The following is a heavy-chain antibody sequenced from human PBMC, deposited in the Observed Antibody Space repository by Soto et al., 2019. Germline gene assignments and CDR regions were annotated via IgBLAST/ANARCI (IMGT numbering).Heavy chain of an antibody. J-gene: IGHJ4*02. CDR2: ISYDGSNK. V-gene: IGHV3-30*18. CDR1: GSTFSNYG. CDR3: AKDLVAYCSGGTCYFRGMDY. Sequence: QVQLVESGGGVVQPGGSLRLSCAASGSTFSNYGMHWVRQAPGKGLEWVAVISYDGSNKYYTDSVKGRFTIPRDNSKNTLYLQMNSLRAEDTAVYYCAKDLVAYCSGGTCYFRGMDYWGQGTLVTVSS. D-gene: IGHD2-15*01.